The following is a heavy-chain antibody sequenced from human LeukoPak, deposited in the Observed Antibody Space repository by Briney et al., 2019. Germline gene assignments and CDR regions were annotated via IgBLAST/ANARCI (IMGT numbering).Heavy chain of an antibody. CDR2: IYTSGST. CDR3: ARDRGRLRYFDTFDY. J-gene: IGHJ4*02. D-gene: IGHD3-9*01. V-gene: IGHV4-4*07. Sequence: SETLSLTCTVSGGSISSYYLSWIRQPAGKGLEWIGRIYTSGSTNYNPSLKSRVTMSVDTSKNQFSLKLSSVTAADTAVYYCARDRGRLRYFDTFDYWGQGTLVTVSS. CDR1: GGSISSYY.